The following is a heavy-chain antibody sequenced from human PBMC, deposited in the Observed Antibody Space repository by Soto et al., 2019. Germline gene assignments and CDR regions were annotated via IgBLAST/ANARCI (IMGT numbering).Heavy chain of an antibody. CDR3: ARDQARAGEGVMYYFDY. CDR1: GYTFTGYY. J-gene: IGHJ4*02. V-gene: IGHV1-46*01. D-gene: IGHD2-8*01. CDR2: INPGGGST. Sequence: ASVKVSCKASGYTFTGYYIHWVRQAPGQGLEWMGIINPGGGSTTYAQNFQGRVTMTRDTSTSTVYMELSSLRSEDTAVYYCARDQARAGEGVMYYFDYWGQGTLVTVSS.